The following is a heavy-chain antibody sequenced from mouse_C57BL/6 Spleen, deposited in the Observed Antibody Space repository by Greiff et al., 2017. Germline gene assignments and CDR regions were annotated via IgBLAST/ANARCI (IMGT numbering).Heavy chain of an antibody. D-gene: IGHD1-1*01. J-gene: IGHJ2*01. CDR1: GYTFTSYW. Sequence: VQLVESGAELAKPGASVKLSCKASGYTFTSYWMHWVKQRPGQGLEWIGYINPSSGYTKYNQKFKDKATLTADKSSSTAYMQLSSLTYEDSAVYCDARSCYGSNYVDYWGQGTTLTVSS. CDR3: ARSCYGSNYVDY. CDR2: INPSSGYT. V-gene: IGHV1-7*01.